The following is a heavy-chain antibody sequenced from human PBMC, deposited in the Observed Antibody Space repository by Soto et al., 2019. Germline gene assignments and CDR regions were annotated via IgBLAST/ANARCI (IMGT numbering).Heavy chain of an antibody. V-gene: IGHV3-30*18. CDR1: GFTFSSYG. D-gene: IGHD3-9*01. Sequence: XXSLRLCYAASGFTFSSYGMHWVRQAPGKGLEWVAVISYDGSNKYYADSVKGRFTISRDNSKNTLYLQMNSLRPEDTAVYYCAKDRYFYYYYGMDVWGQGTTVTVSS. CDR2: ISYDGSNK. CDR3: AKDRYFYYYYGMDV. J-gene: IGHJ6*02.